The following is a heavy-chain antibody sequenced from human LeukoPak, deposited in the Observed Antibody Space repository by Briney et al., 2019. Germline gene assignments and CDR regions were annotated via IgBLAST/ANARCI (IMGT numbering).Heavy chain of an antibody. V-gene: IGHV4-30-2*01. CDR3: ARGGQLPLDY. D-gene: IGHD2-2*01. J-gene: IGHJ4*02. CDR1: GGSISSGGYS. CDR2: IYHSGST. Sequence: SQTLSLTCAVSGGSISSGGYSWSWIRQPPGKGLEWIGYIYHSGSTYYNPSLKSRVTISVDRSKNQFSLKLSSVTAADTAVYYCARGGQLPLDYWGQGTLSPSPQ.